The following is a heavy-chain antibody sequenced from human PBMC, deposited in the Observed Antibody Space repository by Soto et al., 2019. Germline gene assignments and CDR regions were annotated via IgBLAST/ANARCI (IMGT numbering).Heavy chain of an antibody. CDR2: IQTGGAT. V-gene: IGHV3-53*01. J-gene: IGHJ4*02. CDR3: VRVLYDSGVVDF. D-gene: IGHD5-12*01. CDR1: GFTVSRYD. Sequence: QLVESGGGLFQAGGSTRLSCLASGFTVSRYDMAWVRQAPGKGLEWASIIQTGGATYYTDSAQGRFTISRDNSRNTVYLQLSSVGVEDTGGYSCVRVLYDSGVVDFWGQGSPITVS.